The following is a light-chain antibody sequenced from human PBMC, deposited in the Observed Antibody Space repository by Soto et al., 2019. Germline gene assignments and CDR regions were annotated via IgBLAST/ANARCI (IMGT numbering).Light chain of an antibody. CDR2: GGS. Sequence: VLTQSPGTLSLSPGARATLSCRARQSVSSNHLARYQQKPGQAPRLLIYGGSSRATGIPVRFSGSGSETEFTLTITRLEPEDFAVDDCQQYSSSRTFGQGTKVEIK. J-gene: IGKJ1*01. V-gene: IGKV3-20*01. CDR1: QSVSSNH. CDR3: QQYSSSRT.